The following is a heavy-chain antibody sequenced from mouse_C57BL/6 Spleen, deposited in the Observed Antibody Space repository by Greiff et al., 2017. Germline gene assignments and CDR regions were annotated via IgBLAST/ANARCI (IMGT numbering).Heavy chain of an antibody. CDR2: IDPSDSYT. D-gene: IGHD3-2*02. V-gene: IGHV1-69*01. CDR1: GYTFTSYW. CDR3: ARLRQLRLGDY. J-gene: IGHJ2*01. Sequence: QVQLQQPGAELVMPGASVKLSCKASGYTFTSYWMHWVKQRPGQGLEWIGEIDPSDSYTNYNQKFKGKSTLTVDKASSTAYMQLSSLTSEDSAVYYCARLRQLRLGDYWGQGTTLTVSS.